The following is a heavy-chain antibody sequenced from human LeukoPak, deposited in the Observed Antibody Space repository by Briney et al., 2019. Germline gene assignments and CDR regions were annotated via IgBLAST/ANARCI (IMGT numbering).Heavy chain of an antibody. J-gene: IGHJ6*03. D-gene: IGHD3-10*01. CDR3: ARGRGMVRGPKRYYYYMDV. Sequence: GASVKVSCKASGYTFNIYGISWVRQAPGQGLEWMAWISTYNGNTNYAQKLQGRVTMTTDTSTSTAYMELRSLRSDDTAVYYCARGRGMVRGPKRYYYYMDVWGKGTTVTISS. CDR1: GYTFNIYG. V-gene: IGHV1-18*01. CDR2: ISTYNGNT.